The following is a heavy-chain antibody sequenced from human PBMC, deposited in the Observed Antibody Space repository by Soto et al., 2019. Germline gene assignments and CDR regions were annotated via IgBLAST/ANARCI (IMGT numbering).Heavy chain of an antibody. D-gene: IGHD2-2*01. Sequence: QVQLVQSGAEVKKPGASVKVSCKASGYTFTNYAIQWVRQAPGQGLEWMGWINSVNGNTKYSQRFQDRVTITRDTSATTAYMELSSLRSEDPALYLCARSIVVVPAAMSWFDPWGQGTLVTVSS. CDR2: INSVNGNT. V-gene: IGHV1-3*01. CDR1: GYTFTNYA. CDR3: ARSIVVVPAAMSWFDP. J-gene: IGHJ5*02.